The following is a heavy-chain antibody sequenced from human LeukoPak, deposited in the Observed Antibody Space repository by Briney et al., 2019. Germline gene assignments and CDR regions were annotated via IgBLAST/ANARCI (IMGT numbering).Heavy chain of an antibody. CDR3: AKLLGSWYYFDY. J-gene: IGHJ4*02. D-gene: IGHD6-13*01. CDR1: GFTFSSYG. Sequence: GETLRLSCAASGFTFSSYGMSWVRQAPGKGLEWVSAISGSGGSTYYADSVKGRFTISRDNSKNTLYLQMNSLRAEDTAVYYCAKLLGSWYYFDYWGQGTLVTVSS. CDR2: ISGSGGST. V-gene: IGHV3-23*01.